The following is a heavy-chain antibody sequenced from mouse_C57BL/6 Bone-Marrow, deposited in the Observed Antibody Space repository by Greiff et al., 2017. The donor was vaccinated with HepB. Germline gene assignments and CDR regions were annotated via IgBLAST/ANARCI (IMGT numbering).Heavy chain of an antibody. V-gene: IGHV1-81*01. CDR2: IYPRSGNT. Sequence: QVQLQQSGAELARPGASVKLSCKASGYTFTSYGISWVKQRTGQGLEWIGEIYPRSGNTYYNEKFKGKATLTADKSSSTANKELRSLTSEDSAVYFCAREGDDYYFDYWGQGTTLTVSS. D-gene: IGHD2-4*01. CDR1: GYTFTSYG. J-gene: IGHJ2*01. CDR3: AREGDDYYFDY.